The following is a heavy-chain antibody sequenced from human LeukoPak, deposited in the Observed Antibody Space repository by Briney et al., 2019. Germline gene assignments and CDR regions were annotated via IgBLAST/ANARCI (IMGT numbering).Heavy chain of an antibody. CDR2: TYFRSRWYN. Sequence: SQTLSLTCDISGDSVSTNTVAWNWIRRSPSRGLEWLGRTYFRSRWYNDYAASVKSRITITADTSKNQISLHLTSVTPEDTAVYYCARSRYDSSGYYGIIGNWGQGTLVTVSS. D-gene: IGHD3-22*01. CDR1: GDSVSTNTVA. CDR3: ARSRYDSSGYYGIIGN. J-gene: IGHJ4*02. V-gene: IGHV6-1*01.